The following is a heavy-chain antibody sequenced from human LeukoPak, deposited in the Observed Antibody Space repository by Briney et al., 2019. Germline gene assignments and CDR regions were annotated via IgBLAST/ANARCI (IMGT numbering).Heavy chain of an antibody. CDR2: ISSSSSYI. CDR1: GFTFSSYS. D-gene: IGHD3-3*01. J-gene: IGHJ4*02. Sequence: GGSLRLSCAASGFTFSSYSMNWVRQAPGKGLEWVSSISSSSSYIYYADSVKGRFTISRDNAKNSLYLQMNSLRAEDTAVYYCAREWNDYDFWSGHHTPDYWGQGTLVTVSS. V-gene: IGHV3-21*01. CDR3: AREWNDYDFWSGHHTPDY.